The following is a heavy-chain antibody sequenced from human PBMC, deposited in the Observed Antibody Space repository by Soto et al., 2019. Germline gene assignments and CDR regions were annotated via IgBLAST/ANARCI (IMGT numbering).Heavy chain of an antibody. CDR2: INGRGNYI. CDR1: GFTFSTYT. V-gene: IGHV3-21*01. J-gene: IGHJ4*02. D-gene: IGHD1-26*01. CDR3: VREAGHVGSNSAFDY. Sequence: GGSLRRSCASSGFTFSTYTMNWGRQAPGNGLEWVSSINGRGNYIYYAESVKGRFTISRDNAKNSLYLQMDRLRAEDTALYYCVREAGHVGSNSAFDYWGLGALVTASS.